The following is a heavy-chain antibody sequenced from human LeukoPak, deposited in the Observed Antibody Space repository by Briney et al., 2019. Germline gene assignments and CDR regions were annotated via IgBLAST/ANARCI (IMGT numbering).Heavy chain of an antibody. CDR2: IYTSGST. V-gene: IGHV4-4*07. Sequence: SETLSLTCTVSGGSISSYYWSWIRQPAGKGLEWIGRIYTSGSTNYNPSLKSRVTISVNTSKNQFSLKLSSVTAADTAVYYCARGGDFWSGYKYYFDYWGQGTLVTVSS. J-gene: IGHJ4*02. CDR1: GGSISSYY. CDR3: ARGGDFWSGYKYYFDY. D-gene: IGHD3-3*01.